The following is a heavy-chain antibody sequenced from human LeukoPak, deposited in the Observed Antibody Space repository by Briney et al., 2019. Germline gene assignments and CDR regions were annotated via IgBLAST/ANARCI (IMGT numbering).Heavy chain of an antibody. J-gene: IGHJ4*02. CDR1: GGSFSSVTDY. V-gene: IGHV4-39*07. D-gene: IGHD6-19*01. CDR2: GDYSGGT. Sequence: SETLSLTCTVSGGSFSSVTDYWAWIRQPPGKGLEWIASGDYSGGTYYNPSLESRVAISADMSKNQFSLKLTSVTGADTAVYYCAGERGEEYSSGWYKRNYFDNWGQGIRVTVSS. CDR3: AGERGEEYSSGWYKRNYFDN.